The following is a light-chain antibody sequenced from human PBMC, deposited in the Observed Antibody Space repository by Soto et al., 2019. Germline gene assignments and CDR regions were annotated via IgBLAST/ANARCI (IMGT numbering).Light chain of an antibody. CDR1: SSDVGSFNL. J-gene: IGLJ1*01. Sequence: QSALTQPASVSGSPGQSITISCTGTSSDVGSFNLVSWYQQHPGKAPKLMIYEGSNRPSGVSNRFSASKSVNTASLTISGLQAEDEADYYCCSYAGPRTYVFGTGTKLTVL. CDR3: CSYAGPRTYV. CDR2: EGS. V-gene: IGLV2-23*01.